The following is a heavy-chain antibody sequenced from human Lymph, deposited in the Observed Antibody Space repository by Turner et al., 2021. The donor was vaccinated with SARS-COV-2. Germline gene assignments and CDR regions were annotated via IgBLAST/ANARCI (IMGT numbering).Heavy chain of an antibody. CDR1: GYTFTSYD. D-gene: IGHD5-12*01. J-gene: IGHJ6*02. Sequence: QVQLVQSGAEVKTPGASVKVSCKASGYTFTSYDINWVRQATGQGLEWMGWMNHYNGNTGYAQKFQGRVTMTRETSIRTVYMELSSLSSEDTAVYYGVGGRGDKVATIPNHGMDVWGQGTTVTVSS. CDR3: VGGRGDKVATIPNHGMDV. V-gene: IGHV1-8*01. CDR2: MNHYNGNT.